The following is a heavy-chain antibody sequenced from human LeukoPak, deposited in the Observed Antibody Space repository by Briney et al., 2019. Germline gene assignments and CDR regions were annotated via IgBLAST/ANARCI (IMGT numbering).Heavy chain of an antibody. D-gene: IGHD4-17*01. CDR1: GFTFSSYA. Sequence: PGGSLRLSRAASGFTFSSYAMSWVRQTPGKGLEWMANIKQDGSEKYYVDSVKGRFTISRDNAKNSLYLQMNSLRAEDTAVYYCARDYGYGDSTPLGYFDYWGQGTQVTVSS. V-gene: IGHV3-7*05. J-gene: IGHJ4*02. CDR3: ARDYGYGDSTPLGYFDY. CDR2: IKQDGSEK.